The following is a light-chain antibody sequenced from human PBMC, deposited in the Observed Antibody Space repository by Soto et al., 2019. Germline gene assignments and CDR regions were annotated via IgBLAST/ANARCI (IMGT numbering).Light chain of an antibody. J-gene: IGKJ2*01. CDR1: QSLVHSDGKTY. CDR2: KVS. CDR3: MQGKHWPPYT. V-gene: IGKV2-30*02. Sequence: DVVMTQSPLSLPVTLGQPASISCRSSQSLVHSDGKTYLNWFQQRPGQSPRRLIYKVSNRDSGVPDRCSGSGSGTDFTLKISRVEAEDVGVYYCMQGKHWPPYTFGQGTKLEIK.